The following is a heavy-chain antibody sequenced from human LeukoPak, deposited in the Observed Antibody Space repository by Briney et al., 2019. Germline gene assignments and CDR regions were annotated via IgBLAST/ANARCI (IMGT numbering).Heavy chain of an antibody. J-gene: IGHJ4*02. D-gene: IGHD3-16*01. CDR2: ISSSSSTI. V-gene: IGHV3-48*01. CDR3: ARSYDTGRSFFDY. Sequence: PGGSLRLSCAASGFTFSSYSMNWVRQAPGKGLEWVSYISSSSSTIYYADSVKGRFTVSRDDSKNALYLQMNSLRADDTAVYYCARSYDTGRSFFDYWGQGTLVTVSS. CDR1: GFTFSSYS.